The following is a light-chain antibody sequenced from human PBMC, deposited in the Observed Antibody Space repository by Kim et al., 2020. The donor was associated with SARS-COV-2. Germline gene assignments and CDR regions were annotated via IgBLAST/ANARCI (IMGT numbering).Light chain of an antibody. Sequence: QSVLTQPASVSGSPGQSITISCTGTSSDVGGYNYVSWYQQHPGKAPQLMIYDVSDRPSGVSNRFSGSKSGNTASLTISGLQAEDEADYYCSSYTSSRTWVFGGGTQLTVL. CDR1: SSDVGGYNY. CDR3: SSYTSSRTWV. CDR2: DVS. J-gene: IGLJ3*02. V-gene: IGLV2-14*03.